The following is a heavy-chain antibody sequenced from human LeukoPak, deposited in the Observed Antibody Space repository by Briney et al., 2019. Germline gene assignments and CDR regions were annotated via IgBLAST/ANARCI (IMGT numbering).Heavy chain of an antibody. J-gene: IGHJ3*02. Sequence: ASETLSLTCTVSGGSISSYYWSWIRQPPGKGLEWIGYIYYSGSTNYNPSLKSRVTISVDTSKNQFSLKLSSVTAADTAVYYCARAGTWDSGGNDAFDIWGQGTMVTVSS. CDR1: GGSISSYY. D-gene: IGHD2-15*01. CDR3: ARAGTWDSGGNDAFDI. CDR2: IYYSGST. V-gene: IGHV4-59*01.